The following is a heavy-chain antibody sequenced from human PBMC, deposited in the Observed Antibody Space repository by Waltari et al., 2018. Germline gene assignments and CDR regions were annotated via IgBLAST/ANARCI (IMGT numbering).Heavy chain of an antibody. CDR3: AKVGTGYSSGWYPRYFDL. D-gene: IGHD6-19*01. Sequence: EVQLLESGGGLVQPGGSLRLSCAASGFTFSSYAMSWVRQAPGKGLEWVSAISGSGGSTYYADSVKGRFTISRDNSKNTLYLQMNSLRAEDTAVYYCAKVGTGYSSGWYPRYFDLWGRGTLVIVSS. V-gene: IGHV3-23*01. CDR2: ISGSGGST. J-gene: IGHJ2*01. CDR1: GFTFSSYA.